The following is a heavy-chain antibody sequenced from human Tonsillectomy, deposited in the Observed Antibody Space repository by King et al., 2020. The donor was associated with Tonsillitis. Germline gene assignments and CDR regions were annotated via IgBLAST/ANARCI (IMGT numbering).Heavy chain of an antibody. J-gene: IGHJ5*02. Sequence: VTLKESGPALVKPTQTLTLTCTFSGFSLSTDEMRVSWVRQPPGKALEWLARIDWDDEKFYSRSLKTRLPTPLDTSKNQVVLRRTNMDPVDTATYYCTRSQAGSNWFDPWGRGTLVTVSS. CDR1: GFSLSTDEMR. CDR3: TRSQAGSNWFDP. V-gene: IGHV2-70*04. CDR2: IDWDDEK.